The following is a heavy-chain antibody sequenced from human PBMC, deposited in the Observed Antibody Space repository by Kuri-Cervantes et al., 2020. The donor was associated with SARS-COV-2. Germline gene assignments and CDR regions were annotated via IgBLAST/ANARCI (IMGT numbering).Heavy chain of an antibody. J-gene: IGHJ6*01. CDR2: ISSSSSYI. D-gene: IGHD3-3*01. CDR1: GFTFSSYS. CDR3: AIKADFWSGYYTGYYYGMDV. Sequence: GESLKISCAASGFTFSSYSMNWVRQAPGKGLEWVSSISSSSSYIYYADSVKGRFTISRDNSKNTLYLQMNSLRAEDTAVYYCAIKADFWSGYYTGYYYGMDVWGQGTTVT. V-gene: IGHV3-21*04.